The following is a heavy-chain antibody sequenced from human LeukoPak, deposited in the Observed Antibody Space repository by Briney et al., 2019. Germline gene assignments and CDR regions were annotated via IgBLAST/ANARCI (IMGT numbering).Heavy chain of an antibody. CDR1: GGSISSSSYY. CDR3: ARRRTKYCSSTSCYPDYKQAFDI. D-gene: IGHD2-2*01. CDR2: IYYSGST. J-gene: IGHJ3*02. V-gene: IGHV4-39*07. Sequence: SETLSLTCTVSGGSISSSSYYWGCIRQPPGKGLECIGSIYYSGSTYYNPSLKSRVTTSVDTSKNQFSLKLSSVTAADTAVYYCARRRTKYCSSTSCYPDYKQAFDIWGQGTMVTVSS.